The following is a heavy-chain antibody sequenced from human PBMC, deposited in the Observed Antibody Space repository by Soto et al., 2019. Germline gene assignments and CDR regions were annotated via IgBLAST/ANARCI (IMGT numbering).Heavy chain of an antibody. CDR3: ARDLLRFTYYYYGMDV. V-gene: IGHV3-33*01. Sequence: GSLRLSCAASGFTFSSYGMHWVRQAPGKGLEWVAVVWYDGSNKYYADSVKGRFTISRDNSKNTLYLQMNSLRAEDTAVYYCARDLLRFTYYYYGMDVWGQGXTVT. CDR2: VWYDGSNK. J-gene: IGHJ6*02. CDR1: GFTFSSYG. D-gene: IGHD3-3*01.